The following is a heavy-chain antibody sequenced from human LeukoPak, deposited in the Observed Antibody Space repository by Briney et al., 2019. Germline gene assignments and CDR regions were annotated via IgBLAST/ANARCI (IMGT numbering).Heavy chain of an antibody. Sequence: PSETLSLTCTVSGGSISSYYWSWIRQPAGKGLEWTGRIYTSGSTNYNPSLKSRVTMSVDTSKNQFSLKLSSVTAADTAVYYCARVVEVDSSDIFYFDYWGQGTLVTVSS. CDR2: IYTSGST. V-gene: IGHV4-4*07. D-gene: IGHD3-22*01. CDR1: GGSISSYY. CDR3: ARVVEVDSSDIFYFDY. J-gene: IGHJ4*02.